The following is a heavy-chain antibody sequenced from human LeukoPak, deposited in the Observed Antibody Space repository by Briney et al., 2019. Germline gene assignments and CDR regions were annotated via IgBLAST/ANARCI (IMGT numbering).Heavy chain of an antibody. CDR3: ARTYYYDSDSRFDP. CDR1: GDSIRSYY. CDR2: IHYSGST. J-gene: IGHJ5*02. Sequence: SETLSLTCTVSGDSIRSYYWSWIRQPPGKGLEWIGYIHYSGSTNYNPSLKSRVTISVDTSKNQFSLKLSSVTAADTAVYYCARTYYYDSDSRFDPWGQGTLVTVSS. V-gene: IGHV4-59*08. D-gene: IGHD3-22*01.